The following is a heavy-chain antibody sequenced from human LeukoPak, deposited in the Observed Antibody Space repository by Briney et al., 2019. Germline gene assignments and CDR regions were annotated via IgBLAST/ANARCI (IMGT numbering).Heavy chain of an antibody. J-gene: IGHJ4*02. CDR3: AREWLIVVTGTGHLDY. D-gene: IGHD6-19*01. CDR1: GYTFSDYY. Sequence: ASVKVSCKASGYTFSDYYIHWVRQAPGQGLEWMGWIHPNSGGTNYLQKFHGRVTMTRDTSISTAYMELASLRSDDTAVYYCAREWLIVVTGTGHLDYWGQGTLVTVSS. V-gene: IGHV1-2*02. CDR2: IHPNSGGT.